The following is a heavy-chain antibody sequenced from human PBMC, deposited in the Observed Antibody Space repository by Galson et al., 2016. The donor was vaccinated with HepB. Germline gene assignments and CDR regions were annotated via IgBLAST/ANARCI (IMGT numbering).Heavy chain of an antibody. CDR1: GFTFTTYW. CDR3: ATPDEGSGRIFDY. D-gene: IGHD2-15*01. CDR2: IKQDGSEK. Sequence: SLRLSCAAPGFTFTTYWMTWVRQAPGKGLEWVANIKQDGSEKYYVDSVKGRFTISRDNAKNSLYLQMNSLRAEDTAVYYCATPDEGSGRIFDYWGQGTLVTVSS. V-gene: IGHV3-7*03. J-gene: IGHJ4*02.